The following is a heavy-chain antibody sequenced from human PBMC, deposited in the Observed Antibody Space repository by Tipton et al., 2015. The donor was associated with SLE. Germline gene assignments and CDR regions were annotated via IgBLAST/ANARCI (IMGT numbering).Heavy chain of an antibody. CDR3: ARGIVADLNWFDP. CDR1: GYSISSGYY. CDR2: IYYSGST. D-gene: IGHD3-22*01. J-gene: IGHJ5*02. Sequence: TLSLTCAVSGYSISSGYYWGWIRQPPGKGLEWIGYIYYSGSTNYNPSLKSRVTISVDTSKNQFSLKLSSVTAADTAVYYCARGIVADLNWFDPWGQGTLVTVSS. V-gene: IGHV4-38-2*01.